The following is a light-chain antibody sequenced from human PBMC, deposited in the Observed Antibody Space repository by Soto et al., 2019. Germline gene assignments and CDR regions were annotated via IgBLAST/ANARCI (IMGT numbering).Light chain of an antibody. Sequence: EIVMTQSPDSLAVSLGERATINCKSSQSVLYSSNNKNYLAWYQQKPGQPPKLLIYWASTRESGVPDRFSGSGSGTDFTLTISSLQAEDVAVYYCQQYYSTLFTFGPGTKVDIK. CDR3: QQYYSTLFT. V-gene: IGKV4-1*01. CDR2: WAS. J-gene: IGKJ3*01. CDR1: QSVLYSSNNKNY.